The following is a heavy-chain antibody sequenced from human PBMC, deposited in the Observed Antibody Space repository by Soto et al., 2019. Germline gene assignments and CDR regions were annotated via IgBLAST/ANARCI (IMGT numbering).Heavy chain of an antibody. CDR3: ARATIAAASTNYYYGMDV. Sequence: PSQTLSLTCAISGDSVSRNSAAWNWIRQSPSRGLEWLGRTYYRSKWYNDYAVSVKSRITINPDTSKNQFSLQLNSVTPEDTAEYYCARATIAAASTNYYYGMDVWGQGTTVTVSS. CDR1: GDSVSRNSAA. CDR2: TYYRSKWYN. J-gene: IGHJ6*02. V-gene: IGHV6-1*01. D-gene: IGHD6-13*01.